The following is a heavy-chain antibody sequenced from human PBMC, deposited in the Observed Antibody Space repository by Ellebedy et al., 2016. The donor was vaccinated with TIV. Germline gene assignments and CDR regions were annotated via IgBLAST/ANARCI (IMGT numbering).Heavy chain of an antibody. CDR3: VRDRDYYGSGSFGYFDY. Sequence: PGGSLRLSCAASGFSVSSNYMSWVRQAPGKGLEWVSVIYSGGSTCYADSVKGRFTISRDNSKNTVYLQINSLRAEDTAVYYCVRDRDYYGSGSFGYFDYWGQGTLVTVSS. D-gene: IGHD3-10*01. CDR1: GFSVSSNY. CDR2: IYSGGST. J-gene: IGHJ4*02. V-gene: IGHV3-66*01.